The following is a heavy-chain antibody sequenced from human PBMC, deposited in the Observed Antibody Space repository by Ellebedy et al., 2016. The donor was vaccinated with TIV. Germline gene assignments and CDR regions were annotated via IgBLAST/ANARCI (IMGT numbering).Heavy chain of an antibody. CDR1: GFIFGVTG. J-gene: IGHJ4*02. Sequence: GGSLRLSXAASGFIFGVTGMTWIRQAPGKGLEWVATIVSSGRETYYADPLKGRFTISRDNAMNLVYLQMNSLSVEDTAVYYCTRDGSEWSRDYWGQGTLVTVSS. CDR2: IVSSGRET. V-gene: IGHV3-21*06. CDR3: TRDGSEWSRDY. D-gene: IGHD3-3*01.